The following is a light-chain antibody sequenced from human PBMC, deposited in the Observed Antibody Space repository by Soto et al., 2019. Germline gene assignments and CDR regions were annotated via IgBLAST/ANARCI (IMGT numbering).Light chain of an antibody. CDR3: QQRSNWPIT. J-gene: IGKJ5*01. CDR2: DAS. V-gene: IGKV3-11*01. Sequence: EIVLTQYPPTLSLSPGERATLSCRASQSVSSYLAWYQQKPGQAPRLLIYDASNRATGIPARFSGSGSGTDFTLTISSLEPEDFAVYYCQQRSNWPITFGQGTRLEIK. CDR1: QSVSSY.